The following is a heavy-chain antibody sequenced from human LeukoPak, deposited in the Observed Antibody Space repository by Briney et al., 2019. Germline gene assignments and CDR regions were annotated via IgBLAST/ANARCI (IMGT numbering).Heavy chain of an antibody. V-gene: IGHV4-61*09. J-gene: IGHJ4*02. D-gene: IGHD3-22*01. CDR1: GGSISSGSYY. CDR3: ASTSAYYYDSSGYYYHFDY. CDR2: IYTSGST. Sequence: PSETLSLTCTVSGGSISSGSYYWSWIRQPAGKGLEWIGHIYTSGSTNYNPSLKSRVTISVDTSKNQFSLKLSSVTAADTAVYYCASTSAYYYDSSGYYYHFDYWGQGTLVTVSS.